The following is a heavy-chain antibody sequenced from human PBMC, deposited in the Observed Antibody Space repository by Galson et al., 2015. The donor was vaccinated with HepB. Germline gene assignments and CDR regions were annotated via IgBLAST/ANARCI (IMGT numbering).Heavy chain of an antibody. D-gene: IGHD6-19*01. V-gene: IGHV6-1*01. CDR2: TYYRSKWYN. Sequence: CAISGDSVSSNSAAWNWIRQSPSRGLKWLGRTYYRSKWYNDYAVSVKSRITINPDTSKNQFSLQLNSVTPEDTAVYYCARGEPWLGAFDIWGQGTMVTVSS. CDR1: GDSVSSNSAA. CDR3: ARGEPWLGAFDI. J-gene: IGHJ3*02.